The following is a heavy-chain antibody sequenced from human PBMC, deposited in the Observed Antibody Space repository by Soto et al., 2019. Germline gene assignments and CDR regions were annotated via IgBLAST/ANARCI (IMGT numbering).Heavy chain of an antibody. CDR1: GFTFSSYG. D-gene: IGHD2-15*01. CDR3: ARDVYRIGVVVAATSRDFDY. CDR2: ISYDGSNK. J-gene: IGHJ4*02. Sequence: PGGSLRLSCAASGFTFSSYGMHWVRQAPGKGLEWVAVISYDGSNKYYADSVKGRFTISRDNSKNTLYLQMNSLRSDDTAVYYCARDVYRIGVVVAATSRDFDYWGQGTLVTVSS. V-gene: IGHV3-30*03.